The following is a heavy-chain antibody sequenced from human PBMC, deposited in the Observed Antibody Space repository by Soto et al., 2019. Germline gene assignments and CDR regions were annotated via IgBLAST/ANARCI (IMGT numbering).Heavy chain of an antibody. D-gene: IGHD3-10*01. CDR1: GGSVSSDSYY. Sequence: SETLSLTCAVSGGSVSSDSYYWSWIRQPPGKERVWIGYIYYSGNTNYNPSLKSRVTISVDTSKNQFSLKLSSVTAADTAVYYCARLNMVRGVKTDYYYYYMDVWGKGTTVTVSS. CDR3: ARLNMVRGVKTDYYYYYMDV. V-gene: IGHV4-61*01. J-gene: IGHJ6*03. CDR2: IYYSGNT.